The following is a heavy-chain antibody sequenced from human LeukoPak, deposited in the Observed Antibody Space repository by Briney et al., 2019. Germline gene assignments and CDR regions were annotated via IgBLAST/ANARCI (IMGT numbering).Heavy chain of an antibody. CDR2: MYYSGST. CDR1: GGSISSGGYY. Sequence: SQTLSLTCTVSGGSISSGGYYWSWIRQHPGKGLEWIGYMYYSGSTYYNPSLKSRVTISVDTSKNQFSLKLSSVTAADTAVYYCARSYSSGWSDYWGQGTLVTVSS. V-gene: IGHV4-31*03. CDR3: ARSYSSGWSDY. J-gene: IGHJ4*02. D-gene: IGHD6-19*01.